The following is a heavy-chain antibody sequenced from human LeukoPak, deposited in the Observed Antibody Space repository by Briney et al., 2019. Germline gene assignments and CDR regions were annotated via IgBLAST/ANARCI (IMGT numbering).Heavy chain of an antibody. CDR1: GGSISSYY. D-gene: IGHD3-10*01. CDR2: IYYSGST. J-gene: IGHJ5*02. CDR3: ARDTGTYYYGSGTRGWFAP. Sequence: PSETLSLTCTVSGGSISSYYWSWIRQPPGKGLEWIWYIYYSGSTNYNPSLKSRVTISVDMSKNQFSLKLTSVTAADTAVYYCARDTGTYYYGSGTRGWFAPWGQGTLVTVSS. V-gene: IGHV4-59*01.